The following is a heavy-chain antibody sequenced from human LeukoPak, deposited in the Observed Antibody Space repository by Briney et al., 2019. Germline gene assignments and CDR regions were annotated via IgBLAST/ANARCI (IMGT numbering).Heavy chain of an antibody. J-gene: IGHJ3*02. Sequence: GASVKVSCKASGYTFTSSDINWVRQATGQGLEWLGWMNPNSGDTGYAQKFQGRVTMTRGTSISTAYMDLSSLRSEDTAVYYCATSNDYLSAFDIWGQGTVVTVSS. CDR3: ATSNDYLSAFDI. CDR1: GYTFTSSD. V-gene: IGHV1-8*02. D-gene: IGHD2/OR15-2a*01. CDR2: MNPNSGDT.